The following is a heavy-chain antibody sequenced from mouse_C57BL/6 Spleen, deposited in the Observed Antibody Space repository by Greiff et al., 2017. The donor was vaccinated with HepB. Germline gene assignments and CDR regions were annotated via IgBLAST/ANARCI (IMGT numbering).Heavy chain of an antibody. J-gene: IGHJ3*01. V-gene: IGHV5-2*01. CDR2: INSDGGST. CDR1: EYEFPSHD. Sequence: DVMLVESGGGLVQPGESLKLSCESNEYEFPSHDMSWVRKTPEKRLELVAAINSDGGSTYYPDTMERRFIISRDNTKKTLYLQMSSLRSEDTALYYCARQEDYYGWFAYWGQGTLVTVSA. D-gene: IGHD1-1*01. CDR3: ARQEDYYGWFAY.